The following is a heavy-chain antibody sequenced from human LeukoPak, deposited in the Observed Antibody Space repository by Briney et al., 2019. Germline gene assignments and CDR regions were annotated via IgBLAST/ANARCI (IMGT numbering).Heavy chain of an antibody. CDR3: AIPPGYCGNDCSFDH. CDR2: IYPGDYET. CDR1: GYSFSNYW. Sequence: LGESLKISCEGSGYSFSNYWIGWVRQMPGKGLEWMGIIYPGDYETRYSPSFQGLVTISVDKSISTAYLQRSSLKASDTAMYYCAIPPGYCGNDCSFDHWGQGTLVTVSS. V-gene: IGHV5-51*01. J-gene: IGHJ4*02. D-gene: IGHD2-21*02.